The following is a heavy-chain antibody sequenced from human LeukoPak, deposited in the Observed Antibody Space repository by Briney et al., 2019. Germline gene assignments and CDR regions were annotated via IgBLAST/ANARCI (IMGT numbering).Heavy chain of an antibody. D-gene: IGHD5-18*01. J-gene: IGHJ4*02. V-gene: IGHV3-48*01. CDR1: GFTFSSYS. CDR3: ARGGRGYSYGPLGY. CDR2: ISSSSSTI. Sequence: GGSLRLSCAASGFTFSSYSMNWVRQAPGKVLEWVSYISSSSSTIYYADSVKGRFTISRDNAKNSLYLQMNSLRAEDTAVYYCARGGRGYSYGPLGYWGQGTLVTVSS.